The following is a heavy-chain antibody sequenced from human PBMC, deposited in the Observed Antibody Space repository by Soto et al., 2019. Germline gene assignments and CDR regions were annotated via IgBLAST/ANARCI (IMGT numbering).Heavy chain of an antibody. CDR1: GGSITSSDW. CDR3: AKKWGIESDAALDI. D-gene: IGHD6-13*01. Sequence: SETLSLTCAVSGGSITSSDWWSWVRQPPGKGLEWIGEIYHSGSTNYNPSLKSRVTISVDKSKKQFSLWLTSVTAADTAVYYCAKKWGIESDAALDIWGQGTMVTVSS. CDR2: IYHSGST. J-gene: IGHJ3*02. V-gene: IGHV4-4*02.